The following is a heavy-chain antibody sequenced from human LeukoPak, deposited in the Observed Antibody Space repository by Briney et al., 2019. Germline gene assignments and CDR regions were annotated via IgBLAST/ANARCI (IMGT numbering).Heavy chain of an antibody. CDR3: ARQRADYYYYYIDV. J-gene: IGHJ6*03. CDR1: GGSISSSNYY. Sequence: SETLSLTCTVSGGSISSSNYYWDWIRQPPGKGLEWIGSIYYSETTYDNPSLKSRVTMSIDTSKNQFSLKLSSVTAADSAVYYCARQRADYYYYYIDVWGKGTTVIVS. CDR2: IYYSETT. V-gene: IGHV4-39*01.